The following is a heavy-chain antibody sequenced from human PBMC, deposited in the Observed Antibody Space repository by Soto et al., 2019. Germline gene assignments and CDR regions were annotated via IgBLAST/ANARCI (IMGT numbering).Heavy chain of an antibody. V-gene: IGHV3-30*18. CDR1: GYTFRTSG. D-gene: IGHD6-13*01. CDR2: ISHDGGAT. CDR3: AKDWGSSGWYNWFDP. J-gene: IGHJ5*02. Sequence: QVQLVESGGGVVQSGRSLRLSCAACGYTFRTSGMHWIRQAPGKGLEWVAMISHDGGATYYVDSVKGRFTISRDTDKNTLHLQMDSLRPEDTATYYCAKDWGSSGWYNWFDPWGKATLVTVSS.